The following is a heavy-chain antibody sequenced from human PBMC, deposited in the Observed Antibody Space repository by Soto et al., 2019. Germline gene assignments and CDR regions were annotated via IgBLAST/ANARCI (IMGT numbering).Heavy chain of an antibody. V-gene: IGHV1-69*12. CDR3: AREPEELSDGY. Sequence: QVQLVQSXXXXXXXXXXVKVSCKASGGTFSSYAISWVRQAPGQGLEWMGGIIPIFGTANYAQKFQGRVTITADESTSTAYMELSSLRSEDTAVYYCAREPEELSDGYWGQGTLVTVSS. J-gene: IGHJ4*02. D-gene: IGHD3-16*02. CDR1: GGTFSSYA. CDR2: IIPIFGTA.